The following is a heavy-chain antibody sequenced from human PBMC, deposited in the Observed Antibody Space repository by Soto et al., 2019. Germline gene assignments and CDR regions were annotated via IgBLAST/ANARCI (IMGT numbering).Heavy chain of an antibody. D-gene: IGHD6-19*01. V-gene: IGHV4-59*01. Sequence: SETLSLTCTVSGGSISSYYWSWIRQPPGKGLEWIGYIYYSGSTNYNPSLKSRVTISVDTSKNQFSLKLSSVTAADTAVYYCATSGYSSGWLDYWGQGTLVTVSS. CDR1: GGSISSYY. CDR2: IYYSGST. J-gene: IGHJ4*02. CDR3: ATSGYSSGWLDY.